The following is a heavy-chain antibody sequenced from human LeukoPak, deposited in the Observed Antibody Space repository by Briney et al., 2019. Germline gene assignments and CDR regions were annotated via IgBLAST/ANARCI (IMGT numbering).Heavy chain of an antibody. CDR2: ISSSSSTI. J-gene: IGHJ6*03. D-gene: IGHD3-3*01. CDR1: GFTFSSYS. V-gene: IGHV3-48*01. Sequence: GGSLRLSCAASGFTFSSYSMNWVRQAPGKGLEWVSYISSSSSTIYYADSVKGRFTISRDNAKNSLYLQMNSLRAEDTAVYYCARRAKLRFLEWLSSYYYMDVWGKGTTVTVSS. CDR3: ARRAKLRFLEWLSSYYYMDV.